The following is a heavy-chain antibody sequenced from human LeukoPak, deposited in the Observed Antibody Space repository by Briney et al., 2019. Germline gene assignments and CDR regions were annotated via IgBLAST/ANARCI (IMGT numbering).Heavy chain of an antibody. J-gene: IGHJ4*02. V-gene: IGHV3-33*06. D-gene: IGHD5-24*01. CDR1: GFTFSDYG. CDR3: AKSRGDRERWLHFDH. Sequence: GGPLRLSCTASGFTFSDYGMHWVRQAPGKGLEWLAVIWYDGNEKKYADSVKGRFTISRDNSKNTLYLQMDSLRAEDTAVYYCAKSRGDRERWLHFDHWGQGTLVTVSS. CDR2: IWYDGNEK.